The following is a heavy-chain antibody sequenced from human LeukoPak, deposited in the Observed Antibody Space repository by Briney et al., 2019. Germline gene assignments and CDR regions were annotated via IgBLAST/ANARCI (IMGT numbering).Heavy chain of an antibody. J-gene: IGHJ4*02. V-gene: IGHV3-20*04. CDR3: ARDKHYYDSSNYV. CDR1: GFTFNDYG. Sequence: GGSLRLSCAASGFTFNDYGMSWVRQGPWKGLEWVSGINWNGGTTGYADSVRGRFTISRDNAKNSLYLQMNSLRAEDTALYYCARDKHYYDSSNYVWGQGTLVTVSS. CDR2: INWNGGTT. D-gene: IGHD3-22*01.